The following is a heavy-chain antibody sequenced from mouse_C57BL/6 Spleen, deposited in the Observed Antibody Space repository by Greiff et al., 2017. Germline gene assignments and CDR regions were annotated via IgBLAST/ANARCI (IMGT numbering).Heavy chain of an antibody. CDR3: ARGELGREYFDV. V-gene: IGHV1-53*01. CDR1: GYTFTSYW. CDR2: INPSNGGT. D-gene: IGHD4-1*01. J-gene: IGHJ1*03. Sequence: VQLQQPGTELVKPGASVKLSCKASGYTFTSYWMHWVKQRPGQGLEWIGNINPSNGGTNYNEKFKSKATLTVDKSSSTAYMELNSLTSEDSAVYYCARGELGREYFDVWGTGTTVTVSS.